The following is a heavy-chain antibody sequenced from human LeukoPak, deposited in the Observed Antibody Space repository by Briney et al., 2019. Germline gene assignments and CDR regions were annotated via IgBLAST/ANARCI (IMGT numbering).Heavy chain of an antibody. V-gene: IGHV4-4*08. Sequence: PSETLSLTCTVSGGSISSYYWSWIRQPPGKGLEWIGRIYTSGSTNYNVSLKSRVTISVDTSKNQFSLKLSSVTAADTAVYYCAREAIGYCSSTSCTREGYMDVWGKGTTVTVSS. J-gene: IGHJ6*03. CDR3: AREAIGYCSSTSCTREGYMDV. D-gene: IGHD2-2*01. CDR1: GGSISSYY. CDR2: IYTSGST.